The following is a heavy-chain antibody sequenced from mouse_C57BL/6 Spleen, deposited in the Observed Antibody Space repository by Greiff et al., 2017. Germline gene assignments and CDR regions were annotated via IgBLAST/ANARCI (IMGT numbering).Heavy chain of an antibody. CDR1: GFTFTDYY. CDR2: IRNKANGYTT. Sequence: EVMLVESGGGLVQPGGSLSLSCAASGFTFTDYYMSWVRQPPGTALEWLGFIRNKANGYTTEYSASVKGRFTISRDNSQSILYLQMNALRAEDSATYYCASLYDGYYLFAYWGQGTLVTVSA. J-gene: IGHJ3*01. D-gene: IGHD2-3*01. CDR3: ASLYDGYYLFAY. V-gene: IGHV7-3*01.